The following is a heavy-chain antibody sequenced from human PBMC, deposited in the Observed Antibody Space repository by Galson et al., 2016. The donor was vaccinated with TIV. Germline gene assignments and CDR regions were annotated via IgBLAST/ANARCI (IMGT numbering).Heavy chain of an antibody. CDR2: ISWNSGRV. CDR1: GFTFADNA. D-gene: IGHD6-13*01. CDR3: VKVPAAAGAGVLEN. J-gene: IGHJ4*02. Sequence: SLRLSCAASGFTFADNAMHWVRQRPGKGLEWVSSISWNSGRVGYVDSVKCRFTISRDNAKNSLYLQMNSLKIEDTAMYYCVKVPAAAGAGVLENWGQGTLVTVSS. V-gene: IGHV3-9*01.